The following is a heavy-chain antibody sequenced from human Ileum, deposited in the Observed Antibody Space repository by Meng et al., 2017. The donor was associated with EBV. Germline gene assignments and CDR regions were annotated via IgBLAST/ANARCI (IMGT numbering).Heavy chain of an antibody. CDR2: VNYNGDS. V-gene: IGHV4-61*08. CDR1: GASVTSSGYY. J-gene: IGHJ4*02. Sequence: VQLQQSGPGLVRPSETLSLTGTVSGASVTSSGYYWSWLRQSPGKGLEWLGYVNYNGDSTYNPSLKSRVTIFIDTSKKQFYLNLTSATAADTAIYYCARDLRVGGAFDYWGQGTLVTVSS. CDR3: ARDLRVGGAFDY. D-gene: IGHD1-26*01.